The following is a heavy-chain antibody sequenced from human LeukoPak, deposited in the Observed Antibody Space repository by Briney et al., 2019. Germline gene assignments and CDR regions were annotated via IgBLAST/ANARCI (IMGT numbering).Heavy chain of an antibody. CDR2: ISYDGSNK. CDR3: AKDKHIVVVIAVDAFDI. CDR1: GFTFSSYW. J-gene: IGHJ3*02. V-gene: IGHV3-30*18. D-gene: IGHD2-21*01. Sequence: PGGSLRLSCAASGFTFSSYWMHWVRQAPGKGLEWVAVISYDGSNKYYADSVKGRFTISRDNSKNTLYLQMNSLRAEDTAVYYCAKDKHIVVVIAVDAFDIWGQGTMVTVSS.